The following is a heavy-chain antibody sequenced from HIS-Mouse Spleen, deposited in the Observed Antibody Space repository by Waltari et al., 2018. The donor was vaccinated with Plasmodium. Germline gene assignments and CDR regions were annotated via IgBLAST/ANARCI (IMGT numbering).Heavy chain of an antibody. CDR1: GYSISSVYY. CDR3: ARSLGIASSYWYFDL. J-gene: IGHJ2*01. Sequence: QVQLQASVPGLVKPSDTLSLTCTVSGYSISSVYYGGCVRQPPGKGLEWIVSIYHSGSTYYNPSLKSRVTISVDTSKNQFSLKLSSVTAADTAVYYCARSLGIASSYWYFDLWGRGTLVTVSS. CDR2: IYHSGST. D-gene: IGHD2-15*01. V-gene: IGHV4-38-2*02.